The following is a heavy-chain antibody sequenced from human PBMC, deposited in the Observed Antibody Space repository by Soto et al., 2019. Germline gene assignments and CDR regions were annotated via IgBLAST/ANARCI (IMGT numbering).Heavy chain of an antibody. CDR1: GYTFTNYW. J-gene: IGHJ6*02. Sequence: GESLKISCNGSGYTFTNYWIGWVRQMPGKGPEWMGIIYPGDSDTKYNPSFQGQVTISADKSITTTYLQWSSLKASDTAIYYCAASIFYYGMDVWGQGTTVTVSS. CDR2: IYPGDSDT. V-gene: IGHV5-51*01. CDR3: AASIFYYGMDV.